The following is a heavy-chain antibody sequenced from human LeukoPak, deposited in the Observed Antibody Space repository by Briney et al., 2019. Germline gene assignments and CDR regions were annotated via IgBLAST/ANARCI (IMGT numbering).Heavy chain of an antibody. CDR1: GFTFSSYS. CDR2: ISSSSSYI. CDR3: ARDALSGSYMATDFDY. D-gene: IGHD1-26*01. Sequence: GGSLRLSCAASGFTFSSYSMNWVRQAPGKGLEWVSSISSSSSYIYYADSVKGRFTISRDNAKNSLYLQMNSLRAEDTAVYYCARDALSGSYMATDFDYWGQGTLVTVSS. J-gene: IGHJ4*02. V-gene: IGHV3-21*01.